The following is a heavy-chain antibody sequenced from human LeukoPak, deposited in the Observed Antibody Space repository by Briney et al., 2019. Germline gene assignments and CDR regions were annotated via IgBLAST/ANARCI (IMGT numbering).Heavy chain of an antibody. V-gene: IGHV3-23*01. Sequence: GGSLRLSCAASGFTFSSYAMYWVRQTAGKGLEWVSSISSSGGSTYYADSVKGRFTISRDYSKNTLYLQMNSLRAEDTAVYYCAKDLSTYGTAPLDYWGQGTLVTVSS. CDR1: GFTFSSYA. CDR3: AKDLSTYGTAPLDY. CDR2: ISSSGGST. D-gene: IGHD3-10*01. J-gene: IGHJ4*02.